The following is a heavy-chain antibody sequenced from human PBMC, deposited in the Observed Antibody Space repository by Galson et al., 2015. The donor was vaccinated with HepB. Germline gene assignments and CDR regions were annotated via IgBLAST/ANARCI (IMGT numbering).Heavy chain of an antibody. D-gene: IGHD3-3*01. J-gene: IGHJ6*02. V-gene: IGHV1-69*13. Sequence: SVKVSCKASGGTFSSYAISWVRQAPGQGLEWMGGIIPPFDTASYAQKFQGRVTIAADESTSTAYMEVSSLRSDDTAVYYCSFGVVYYNFYGMDAWGQGTTVTVSS. CDR3: SFGVVYYNFYGMDA. CDR1: GGTFSSYA. CDR2: IIPPFDTA.